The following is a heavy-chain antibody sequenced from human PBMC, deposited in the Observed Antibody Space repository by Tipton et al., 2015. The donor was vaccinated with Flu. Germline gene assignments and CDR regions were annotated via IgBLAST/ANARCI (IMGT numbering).Heavy chain of an antibody. J-gene: IGHJ6*02. D-gene: IGHD2/OR15-2a*01. V-gene: IGHV3-64*02. CDR1: GFTFSDYA. CDR2: ISTNGDNT. Sequence: SLRLSCATSGFTFSDYAIHWVRQAPGKGLEYVSVISTNGDNTYYADSVKGRFTISRDNSKNTLHLQMGSLRADDMAVYYCARGMNSGLVDVWGQGTTVTVSS. CDR3: ARGMNSGLVDV.